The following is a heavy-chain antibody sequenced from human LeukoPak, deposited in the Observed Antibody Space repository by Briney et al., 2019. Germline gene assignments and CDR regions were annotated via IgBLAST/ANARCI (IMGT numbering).Heavy chain of an antibody. J-gene: IGHJ6*03. D-gene: IGHD1-14*01. V-gene: IGHV3-11*04. CDR2: ISSSGNTT. CDR3: ARDRGNQRGYYYYYMDV. CDR1: GFTFSDYY. Sequence: GGSLRLSCAASGFTFSDYYMSWLRQAPGKGLEWVSYISSSGNTTYHADSVKGRFTISRDNAKNSLYLQMSSLRAEDTAVYYCARDRGNQRGYYYYYMDVWGKGTTVTVSS.